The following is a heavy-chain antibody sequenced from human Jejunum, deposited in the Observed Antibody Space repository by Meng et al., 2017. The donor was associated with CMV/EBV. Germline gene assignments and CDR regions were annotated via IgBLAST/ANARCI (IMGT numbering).Heavy chain of an antibody. J-gene: IGHJ4*02. Sequence: VQGVESGGGLVKPGGSSRLSCAASGFTFDDYYMNWIRQAPGKGLEWVSSVSSVSSYTNYADSVKGRFTISRDNAKNSLYLQMNSLRAEDTAVYYCARDRYCTNGVCYTHFDSWGQGTLVTVSS. V-gene: IGHV3-11*06. D-gene: IGHD2-8*01. CDR3: ARDRYCTNGVCYTHFDS. CDR1: GFTFDDYY. CDR2: VSSVSSYT.